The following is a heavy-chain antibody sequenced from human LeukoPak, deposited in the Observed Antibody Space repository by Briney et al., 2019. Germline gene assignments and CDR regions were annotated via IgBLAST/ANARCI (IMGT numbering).Heavy chain of an antibody. V-gene: IGHV3-21*01. Sequence: GGFLRLSCAASGFTFSSYSMNWVRQAPGKGLEWLSSISSTSTYIYYADSVKGRFTISRDNAKNSLYLQMNSLRAEDTAVYYCARVHAAAGDYWGQGTLVTVSS. J-gene: IGHJ4*02. CDR3: ARVHAAAGDY. CDR2: ISSTSTYI. CDR1: GFTFSSYS. D-gene: IGHD6-13*01.